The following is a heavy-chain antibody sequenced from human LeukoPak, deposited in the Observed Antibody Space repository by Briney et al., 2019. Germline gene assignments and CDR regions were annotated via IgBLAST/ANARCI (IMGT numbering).Heavy chain of an antibody. CDR1: GYTFAGYY. Sequence: ASVKVSCKASGYTFAGYYMHWVRQAPGQGLEWMGRINPNSGGTNYAQKFQGRVTMTRDTSISTVYMELSRLRSDDTAVYYCARVGYYESSGYYEYWGQGTLVTVSS. J-gene: IGHJ4*02. D-gene: IGHD3-22*01. CDR3: ARVGYYESSGYYEY. CDR2: INPNSGGT. V-gene: IGHV1-2*06.